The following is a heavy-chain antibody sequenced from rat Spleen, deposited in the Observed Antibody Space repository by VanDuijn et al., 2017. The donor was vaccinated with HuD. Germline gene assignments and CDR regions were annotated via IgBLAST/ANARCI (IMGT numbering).Heavy chain of an antibody. V-gene: IGHV5S13*01. D-gene: IGHD1-12*02. J-gene: IGHJ2*01. CDR1: GFTFSNYG. Sequence: EVQLVESGGGIVQPGRSLKLSCAASGFTFSNYGMAWVRQAPTKGLEWVASISTGGGSTYYRDSVKGRFTISRDNAKSTLYLQMDSLRSEDTATYYCAKSRFYYYDGGYYCFNYWGQGVMVTVSS. CDR2: ISTGGGST. CDR3: AKSRFYYYDGGYYCFNY.